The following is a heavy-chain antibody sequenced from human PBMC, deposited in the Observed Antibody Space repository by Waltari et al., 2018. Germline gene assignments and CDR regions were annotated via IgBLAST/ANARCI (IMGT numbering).Heavy chain of an antibody. J-gene: IGHJ4*02. D-gene: IGHD6-19*01. CDR3: ARVGQWLGRDYFDY. Sequence: EVQLLESGGGLVQPGKSLKLSCEVFGFNSSTSVMSWVPQAPGKGLEWVSVIYSGGSSTYYADSVKGRFTVSRDDSKSTVFLQMNSLRTDDTAVYYCARVGQWLGRDYFDYWGQGTLVTVSS. CDR2: IYSGGSST. V-gene: IGHV3-23*03. CDR1: GFNSSTSV.